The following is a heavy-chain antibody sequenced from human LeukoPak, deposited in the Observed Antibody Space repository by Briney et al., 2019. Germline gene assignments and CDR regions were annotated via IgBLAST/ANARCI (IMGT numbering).Heavy chain of an antibody. CDR2: IYDSGST. J-gene: IGHJ4*02. D-gene: IGHD6-19*01. V-gene: IGHV4-59*01. Sequence: SETLSLTCTVSGGSISSYYWSWIRQPPGKGLEWIGYIYDSGSTNYNPSLKSRVTISVDTSKNQFSLKLSSVTAADTAVYYCARTGYSSGWYFDYWGQGTLVTVSS. CDR1: GGSISSYY. CDR3: ARTGYSSGWYFDY.